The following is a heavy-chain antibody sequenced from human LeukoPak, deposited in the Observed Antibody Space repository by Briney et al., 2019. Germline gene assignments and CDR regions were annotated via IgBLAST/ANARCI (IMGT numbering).Heavy chain of an antibody. D-gene: IGHD3-10*01. CDR1: GGSVSSTTYY. V-gene: IGHV4-39*01. J-gene: IGHJ4*02. Sequence: SETLSLTCTVSGGSVSSTTYYWGWIRQPPGKGLEWNGSIYYSGSTYYNPSLKSRVTISVDTSRNQFSLKLSSVTAADTAVYYCARHPPYGSRNWGSYYFDYWGQGTLVTVSS. CDR2: IYYSGST. CDR3: ARHPPYGSRNWGSYYFDY.